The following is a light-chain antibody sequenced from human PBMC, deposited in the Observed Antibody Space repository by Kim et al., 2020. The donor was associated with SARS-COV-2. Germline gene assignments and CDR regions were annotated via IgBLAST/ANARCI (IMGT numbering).Light chain of an antibody. CDR2: GAS. V-gene: IGKV3-15*01. CDR1: QSVRSN. Sequence: EIVMTQSPATLSVSPGETATLSCRASQSVRSNVAWYQQKRGQAPRLLIYGASTRATDIPARFSGSGSGTDFTLTISSLQSEDLAVYHCQQYDDWPPWTFGQGTKVEIK. CDR3: QQYDDWPPWT. J-gene: IGKJ1*01.